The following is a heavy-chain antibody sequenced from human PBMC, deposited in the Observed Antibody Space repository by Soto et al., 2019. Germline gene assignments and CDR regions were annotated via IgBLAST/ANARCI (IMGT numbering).Heavy chain of an antibody. CDR2: IIPIFGTA. Sequence: SVKVSCKASGGTFSSYAISWVRQPPGQGLEWMGGIIPIFGTANYAQKFQGRVTITADESTSTAYMELSSLRSEDTAVYYCARDLSYEIAARPYYYYGMDVWGQGTTVTVSS. CDR3: ARDLSYEIAARPYYYYGMDV. CDR1: GGTFSSYA. D-gene: IGHD6-6*01. V-gene: IGHV1-69*13. J-gene: IGHJ6*02.